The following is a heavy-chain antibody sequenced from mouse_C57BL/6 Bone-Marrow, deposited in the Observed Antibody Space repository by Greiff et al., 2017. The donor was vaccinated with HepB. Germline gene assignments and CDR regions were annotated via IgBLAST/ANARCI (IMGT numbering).Heavy chain of an antibody. J-gene: IGHJ4*01. V-gene: IGHV1-18*01. D-gene: IGHD3-3*01. CDR3: ARSRPSLSRYAMDY. Sequence: EVQLQESGPELVKPGASVKIPCKASGYTFTDYNMDWVKQSHGKSLEWIGDINPNNGGTIYNQKFKGKATLTVDKSSSTAYMELRSLTSEDTAVYYCARSRPSLSRYAMDYWGQGTSVTVSS. CDR2: INPNNGGT. CDR1: GYTFTDYN.